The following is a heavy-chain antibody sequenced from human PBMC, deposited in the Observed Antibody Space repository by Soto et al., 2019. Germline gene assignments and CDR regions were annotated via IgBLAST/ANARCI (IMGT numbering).Heavy chain of an antibody. D-gene: IGHD5-18*01. CDR1: GFSLSTRGVG. Sequence: QITLKESGPTLAKPTQTLTLTCTFSGFSLSTRGVGVGWIRQPPGKALEWLALVYWDADIWYSPSLKNRLTITQDTSKNQVVLTMTYMDPLDTATYYCAHTPYGYKYYFDYWGQGTLVTVSS. J-gene: IGHJ4*02. CDR2: VYWDADI. V-gene: IGHV2-5*02. CDR3: AHTPYGYKYYFDY.